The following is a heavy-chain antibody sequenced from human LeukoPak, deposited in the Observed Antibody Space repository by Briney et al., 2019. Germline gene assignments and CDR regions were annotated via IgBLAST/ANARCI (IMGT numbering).Heavy chain of an antibody. CDR3: ARDSGPHHRWLPRHFNYYMDV. D-gene: IGHD5-24*01. CDR1: GGSISSYY. V-gene: IGHV4-59*01. CDR2: IYYSGST. Sequence: PSETLSLTCTVSGGSISSYYWSWIRQPPGKGLEWIGYIYYSGSTNYNPSLKSRVTISVDTSKNQFSLKLSSVTAADTAVYYCARDSGPHHRWLPRHFNYYMDVWGKGTTVTVSS. J-gene: IGHJ6*03.